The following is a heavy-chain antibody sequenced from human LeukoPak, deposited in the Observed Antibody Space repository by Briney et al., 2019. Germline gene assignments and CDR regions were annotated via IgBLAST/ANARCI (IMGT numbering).Heavy chain of an antibody. D-gene: IGHD3-10*01. J-gene: IGHJ5*02. CDR1: GYTFTSYG. CDR2: ISAYNGNT. V-gene: IGHV1-18*01. Sequence: VASVKVSCKASGYTFTSYGISWVRQAPGQGLEWMGWISAYNGNTNYAQKLQGRVTMTTDTSTSTAYTELRSLRSDDTAVYYCARLHYYGSGSYPNWFDPWGQGTLVTVSS. CDR3: ARLHYYGSGSYPNWFDP.